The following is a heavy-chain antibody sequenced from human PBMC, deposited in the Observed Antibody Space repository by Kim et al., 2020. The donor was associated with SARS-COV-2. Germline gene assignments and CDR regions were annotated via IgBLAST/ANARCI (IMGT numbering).Heavy chain of an antibody. CDR1: GDSVSSNSAA. CDR2: TYYRSKWYF. Sequence: SQTLSLTCVISGDSVSSNSAAWGWIRQSPSRGLEWLGRTYYRSKWYFDYAPSVKSRMTINTDTSKNQFSLHLNSVTPEDTAVYYCARAATAAGGYWFDPWGQGTLVTVSS. V-gene: IGHV6-1*01. J-gene: IGHJ5*02. CDR3: ARAATAAGGYWFDP. D-gene: IGHD6-13*01.